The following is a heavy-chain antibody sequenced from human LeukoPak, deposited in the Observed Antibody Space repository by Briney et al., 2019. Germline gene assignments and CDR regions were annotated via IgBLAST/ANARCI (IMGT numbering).Heavy chain of an antibody. Sequence: PGGSLRLSCAASGFTFSSYGMHWVRQAPGKGLEWVAVIWYDGSNKYYADSVKGRFTISRDNSKNTLYLQMNSLRAEDTAVYYCARDPNGSYSFDYWGQGTLVTVSS. D-gene: IGHD1-26*01. CDR2: IWYDGSNK. J-gene: IGHJ4*02. V-gene: IGHV3-33*01. CDR3: ARDPNGSYSFDY. CDR1: GFTFSSYG.